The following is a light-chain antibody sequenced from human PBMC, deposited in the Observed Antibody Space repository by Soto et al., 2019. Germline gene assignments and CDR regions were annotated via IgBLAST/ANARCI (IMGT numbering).Light chain of an antibody. Sequence: DIQMTQSPSTLSASVGDRVTITCRASQNISNWLAWYQQRPGRAPNLLIHDASTLESGVPSRFSGSGSVTEFPLTISGRQPDDFAAYYCQQYYTLYTFGQGTKLEIK. CDR1: QNISNW. CDR2: DAS. J-gene: IGKJ2*01. V-gene: IGKV1-5*01. CDR3: QQYYTLYT.